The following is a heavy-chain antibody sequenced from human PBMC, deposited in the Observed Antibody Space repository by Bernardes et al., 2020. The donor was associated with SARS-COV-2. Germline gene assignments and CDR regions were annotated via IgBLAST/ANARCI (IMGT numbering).Heavy chain of an antibody. V-gene: IGHV1-18*01. D-gene: IGHD6-13*01. CDR1: GYTFTSYG. CDR3: AREPRYLAAAGTLDY. Sequence: ASMKVSCKASGYTFTSYGISWVRQAPGQGLEWMGWISAYNGNTNYAQKLQGRVTMTTDTSTSTAYMELRSLRSDDTAVYYCAREPRYLAAAGTLDYWGQGTLVTVSS. CDR2: ISAYNGNT. J-gene: IGHJ4*02.